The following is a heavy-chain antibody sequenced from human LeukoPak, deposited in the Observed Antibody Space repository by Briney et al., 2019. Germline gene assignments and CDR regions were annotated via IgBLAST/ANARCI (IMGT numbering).Heavy chain of an antibody. J-gene: IGHJ4*02. CDR3: ARDDYGDNFDY. V-gene: IGHV4-61*08. Sequence: SETLSLTCTVSGGSVSSNGYFWNWIRQPPGKGLEWIGYIYYSGSTNYNPSLKSRVTISVDTSKNQFSLKLSSVTAADTAVYYCARDDYGDNFDYWGQGTLVTVSS. CDR1: GGSVSSNGYF. D-gene: IGHD4-17*01. CDR2: IYYSGST.